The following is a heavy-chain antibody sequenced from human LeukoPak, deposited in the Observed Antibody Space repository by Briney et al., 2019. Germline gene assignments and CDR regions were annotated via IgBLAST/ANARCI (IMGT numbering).Heavy chain of an antibody. CDR3: ASIYGSGSYSGVAFDI. D-gene: IGHD3-10*01. CDR1: GFTFSSYW. Sequence: GGSLRLSCVVSGFTFSSYWMSWVRQAPGKGLEWVANIKQDGSETYYVDSVKGRFTISRDNAKNSLYLQMNSLRAEDTAVYYCASIYGSGSYSGVAFDIWGQGTMVTVSS. J-gene: IGHJ3*02. CDR2: IKQDGSET. V-gene: IGHV3-7*01.